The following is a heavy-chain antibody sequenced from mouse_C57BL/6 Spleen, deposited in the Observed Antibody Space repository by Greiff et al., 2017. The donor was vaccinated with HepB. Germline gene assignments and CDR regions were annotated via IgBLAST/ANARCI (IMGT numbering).Heavy chain of an antibody. CDR1: GYTFTDYN. Sequence: VQLKESGPELVKPGASVKMSCKASGYTFTDYNMHWVKQSHGKSLEWIGYINPNNGGTSYNQKFKGKATLTVNKSSSTAYMELRSLTSEDSAVYYCARNPYYYDYDVAWFAYWGQGTLVTVSA. V-gene: IGHV1-22*01. J-gene: IGHJ3*01. CDR2: INPNNGGT. D-gene: IGHD2-4*01. CDR3: ARNPYYYDYDVAWFAY.